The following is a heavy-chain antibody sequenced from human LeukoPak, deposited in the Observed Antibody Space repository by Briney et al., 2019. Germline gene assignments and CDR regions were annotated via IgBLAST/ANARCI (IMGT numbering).Heavy chain of an antibody. V-gene: IGHV3-15*01. CDR3: TTGDILTGFNFDY. D-gene: IGHD3-9*01. CDR1: AFSFSNAW. Sequence: GGSLSLFWAPSAFSFSNAWMSSVRLDPGEWLGWLGRIKSKTDGGTTDYAAPVKGRFTISRDDSKNTLYLQMNSLKTEDTAVYYCTTGDILTGFNFDYWGQGTLVTVSS. CDR2: IKSKTDGGTT. J-gene: IGHJ4*02.